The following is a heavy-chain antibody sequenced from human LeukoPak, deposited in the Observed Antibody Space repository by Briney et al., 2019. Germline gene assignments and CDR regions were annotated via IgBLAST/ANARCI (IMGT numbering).Heavy chain of an antibody. V-gene: IGHV4-59*12. J-gene: IGHJ2*01. Sequence: SETLSLTCTVSGDSISTYYWSWIRQPPGKGLEWIGYMYYSGSTNYNPSLKSRVTISLDTPKNQFSLKLSSVTAADTAVYYCARGGRSLVAAQFDLWGRGTLVTVSS. CDR1: GDSISTYY. CDR3: ARGGRSLVAAQFDL. CDR2: MYYSGST. D-gene: IGHD2-15*01.